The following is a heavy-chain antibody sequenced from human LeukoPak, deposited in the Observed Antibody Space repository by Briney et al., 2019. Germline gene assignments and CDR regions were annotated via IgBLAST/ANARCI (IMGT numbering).Heavy chain of an antibody. CDR3: ARAKNPYYYYYYMDF. CDR2: IYHSGSS. CDR1: GYSISRDHY. J-gene: IGHJ6*03. Sequence: SETLSLTCAVSGYSISRDHYCVWTRQPPGKGLEYIGDIYHSGSSHYNPSLKSRVTISVDTSNNQFSLKLNSVTAADTAVYYCARAKNPYYYYYYMDFWGRGTTVTVSS. V-gene: IGHV4-38-2*01.